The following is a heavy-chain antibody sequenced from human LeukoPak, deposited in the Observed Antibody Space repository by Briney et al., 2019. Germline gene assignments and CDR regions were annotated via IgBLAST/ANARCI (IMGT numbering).Heavy chain of an antibody. D-gene: IGHD6-13*01. CDR3: AGGGGGRAAAVGY. CDR1: GFTFSSYA. J-gene: IGHJ4*01. CDR2: ISYDGSNK. Sequence: GGSLRLSCAAPGFTFSSYAMHWVRQAPGKRLGWVAVISYDGSNKYYADSVKGRFTISRDNSKNTLYLQMNSLRAEDTAVYYCAGGGGGRAAAVGYWGQGTLVTVSS. V-gene: IGHV3-30*04.